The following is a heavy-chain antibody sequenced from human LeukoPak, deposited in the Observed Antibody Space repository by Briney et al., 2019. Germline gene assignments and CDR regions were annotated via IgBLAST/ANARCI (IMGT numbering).Heavy chain of an antibody. Sequence: PSETLSLTCAVYGGSFSGYYWSWIRQPPGKGLEWIGEINHSGSTNYNPSLKSQVTISVDTSKNQFSLKLSSVTAADTAVYYCARVLPRTGGATRLRRPELNWFDPWGQGTLVTVSS. CDR2: INHSGST. D-gene: IGHD1-26*01. J-gene: IGHJ5*02. V-gene: IGHV4-34*01. CDR3: ARVLPRTGGATRLRRPELNWFDP. CDR1: GGSFSGYY.